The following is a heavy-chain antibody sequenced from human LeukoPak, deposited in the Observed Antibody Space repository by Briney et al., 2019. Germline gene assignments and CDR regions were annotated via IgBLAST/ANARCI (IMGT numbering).Heavy chain of an antibody. CDR3: AKALGRVRGVMYAFDI. CDR1: GLTFSGYW. J-gene: IGHJ3*02. D-gene: IGHD3-10*01. CDR2: ISGSGGST. V-gene: IGHV3-23*01. Sequence: PGGSLRLSCAASGLTFSGYWVHWVRQAPGKGLEWVSAISGSGGSTYYADSVKGRFTISRDNSKNTLYLQMNSLRAEDTAVYYCAKALGRVRGVMYAFDIWGQGTMVTVSS.